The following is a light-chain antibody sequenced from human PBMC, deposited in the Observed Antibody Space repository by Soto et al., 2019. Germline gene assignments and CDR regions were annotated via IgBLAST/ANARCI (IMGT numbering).Light chain of an antibody. CDR3: PQYDEWPLT. CDR2: GAS. CDR1: QTIDSH. Sequence: ILMTQSPATLSVSPGEGATLACRASQTIDSHLAWYQQKPGQAPRVLIFGASTRATGIAARFSGRGSGTDFTLTISSLQSEDFAVYYCPQYDEWPLTFGQGTNVEI. V-gene: IGKV3-15*01. J-gene: IGKJ1*01.